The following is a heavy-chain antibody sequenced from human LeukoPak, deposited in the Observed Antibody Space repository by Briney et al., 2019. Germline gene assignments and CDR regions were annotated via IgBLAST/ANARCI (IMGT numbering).Heavy chain of an antibody. Sequence: GGSLRLSCAASGFTFSSYAMSWVRQAPGKGLEWVSSISSSSSYIYYADSVKGRFTISRDNAKNSLYLQMNSLRAEDTAVYYCARDREGSGSYYNPSYYMDVWGKGTTVTVSS. D-gene: IGHD3-10*01. CDR2: ISSSSSYI. J-gene: IGHJ6*03. CDR1: GFTFSSYA. V-gene: IGHV3-21*01. CDR3: ARDREGSGSYYNPSYYMDV.